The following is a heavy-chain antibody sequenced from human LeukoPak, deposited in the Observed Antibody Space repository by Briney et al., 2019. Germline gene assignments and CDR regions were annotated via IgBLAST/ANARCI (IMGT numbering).Heavy chain of an antibody. CDR1: GFTFNSYS. D-gene: IGHD3-10*01. J-gene: IGHJ6*03. Sequence: GRSLRLSCAASGFTFNSYSMHWVRQAPGKGLEWVTAIPDDETYKFYADSVKGRFTISRDNSKNTLYLQMNSLRAEDTAVYYCAKDGDVYGSGSYLDYYYMDVWGKGTTVTISS. CDR3: AKDGDVYGSGSYLDYYYMDV. CDR2: IPDDETYK. V-gene: IGHV3-30-3*01.